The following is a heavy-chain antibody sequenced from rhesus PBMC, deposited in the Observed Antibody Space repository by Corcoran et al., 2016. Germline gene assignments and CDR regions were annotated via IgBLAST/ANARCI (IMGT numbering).Heavy chain of an antibody. CDR3: ARLAGIAAVDY. D-gene: IGHD6-13*01. CDR1: GYSISSCYS. J-gene: IGHJ4*01. CDR2: ISGSSAST. Sequence: QVQLQESGPGLVKPSETLSLTCAVSGYSISSCYSRGWIRQPPGKGLEYIGYISGSSASTYYNPSLKSRVTISKDTSKNQFSLKLSSVTAADTAVYYCARLAGIAAVDYWGQGVLVTVSS. V-gene: IGHV4-99*01.